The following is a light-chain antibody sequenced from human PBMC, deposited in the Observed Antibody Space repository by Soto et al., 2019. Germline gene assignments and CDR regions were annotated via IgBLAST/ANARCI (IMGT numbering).Light chain of an antibody. CDR1: QSVPANY. Sequence: EIVLTQSPGTLSLSPGERVTLSCAASQSVPANYLVWYQHKPGQAPRLLIYGASNRATCIPDRFSGSGSGTDFTLTVSRLEPEDFAGYFCLQYGTPWWTFGQGARVEIK. CDR3: LQYGTPWWT. V-gene: IGKV3-20*01. CDR2: GAS. J-gene: IGKJ1*01.